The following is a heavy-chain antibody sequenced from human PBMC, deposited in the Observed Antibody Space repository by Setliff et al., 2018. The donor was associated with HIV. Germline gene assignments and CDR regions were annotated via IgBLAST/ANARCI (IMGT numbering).Heavy chain of an antibody. J-gene: IGHJ4*02. D-gene: IGHD2-2*01. CDR2: ISNSSSTI. Sequence: PGGSLRLSCAASGFTFSSYSMNWVRQAPGKGLEWVSYISNSSSTIYYADSVKGRFTISRDNAKNSLYLQMSSLRAEDTAVYYCARIHCSSPSCYDFSFDQWGQGTLVTVSS. CDR3: ARIHCSSPSCYDFSFDQ. V-gene: IGHV3-48*04. CDR1: GFTFSSYS.